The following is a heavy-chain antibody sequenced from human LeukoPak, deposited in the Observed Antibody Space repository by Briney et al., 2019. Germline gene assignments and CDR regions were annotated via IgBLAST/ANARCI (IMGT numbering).Heavy chain of an antibody. D-gene: IGHD3-10*01. Sequence: PGGSLRLSCAASGFTFSSYWMSWVRQAPGKGLEWVANIKQDGSEKYYVDSVKGRFTISRDDAKNSLYLQMNSLRAEDTAVYYCARDESTYYGSGSYVDYWGQGTLVTVSS. CDR1: GFTFSSYW. CDR3: ARDESTYYGSGSYVDY. J-gene: IGHJ4*02. V-gene: IGHV3-7*01. CDR2: IKQDGSEK.